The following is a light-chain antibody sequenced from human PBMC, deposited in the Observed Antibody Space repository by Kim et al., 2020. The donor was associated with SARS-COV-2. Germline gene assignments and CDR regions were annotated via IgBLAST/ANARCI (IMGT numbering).Light chain of an antibody. J-gene: IGKJ2*01. Sequence: EIVLTQSPGTLSLSPGERATLSCRASQSVSGSYLVWYQQKPGQAPRLLIYGASSRATGIPDRFSGSGSGTDFTLTISRLEPEDSAVYYCQQYGSSPRTFGQRTELEI. V-gene: IGKV3-20*01. CDR2: GAS. CDR1: QSVSGSY. CDR3: QQYGSSPRT.